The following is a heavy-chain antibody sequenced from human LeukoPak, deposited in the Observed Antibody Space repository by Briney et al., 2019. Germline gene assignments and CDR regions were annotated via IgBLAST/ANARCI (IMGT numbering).Heavy chain of an antibody. J-gene: IGHJ6*03. Sequence: PEGSLRLSCAASGFTFSSYSMNWVRQAPGKGLEWVSSISSSSSYIYYADSVKGRFTISRDNAKNSLYLQMNSLRAEDTAVYYCARGRRGPRYMDVWGKGTTVTVSS. V-gene: IGHV3-21*01. CDR2: ISSSSSYI. D-gene: IGHD3-10*01. CDR3: ARGRRGPRYMDV. CDR1: GFTFSSYS.